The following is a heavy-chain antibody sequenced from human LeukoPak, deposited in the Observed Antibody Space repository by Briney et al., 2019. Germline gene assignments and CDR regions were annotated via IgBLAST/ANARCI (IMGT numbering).Heavy chain of an antibody. D-gene: IGHD6-19*01. CDR3: ARDYGISGWGMSGYYYYYMDV. Sequence: GGSLRLSCAASGFTFSSYSMNWVRQAPGKGLEWVSSISSSSSYIYYADSVKGRFTISRDNAKNSLYLQMNSLRAEDTAVYYCARDYGISGWGMSGYYYYYMDVWGKGTTVTVSS. CDR1: GFTFSSYS. V-gene: IGHV3-21*01. CDR2: ISSSSSYI. J-gene: IGHJ6*03.